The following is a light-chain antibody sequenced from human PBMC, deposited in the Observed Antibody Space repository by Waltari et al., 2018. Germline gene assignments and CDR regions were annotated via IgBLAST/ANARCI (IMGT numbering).Light chain of an antibody. J-gene: IGLJ3*02. CDR1: SSDVGSYNL. V-gene: IGLV2-23*02. CDR3: CSYAGDSAL. CDR2: EVT. Sequence: QSALTQPASVSGSPGQSITISCTGTSSDVGSYNLVSWYQQHPGKAPKLMIYEVTKRPSGVSNRFSGSKSGTTASLTISGLQADDEADYYCCSYAGDSALFGGGTKLTVL.